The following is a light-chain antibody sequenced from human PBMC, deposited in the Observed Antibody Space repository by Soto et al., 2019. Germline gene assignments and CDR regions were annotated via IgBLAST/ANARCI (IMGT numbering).Light chain of an antibody. CDR2: END. V-gene: IGLV1-51*02. CDR3: GAWDNSLSAGV. CDR1: SSNIENNY. J-gene: IGLJ3*02. Sequence: QSVLTQPPSMSAAPGQKVTISCSGSSSNIENNYVSWYQQFPGAAPKLLIYENDKRPSEIPDRFSGSKSGTSATLGITGLQTGDEADYYCGAWDNSLSAGVFGGGTKVTVL.